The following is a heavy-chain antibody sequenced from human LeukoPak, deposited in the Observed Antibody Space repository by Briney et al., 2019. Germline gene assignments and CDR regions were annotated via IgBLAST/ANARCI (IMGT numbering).Heavy chain of an antibody. CDR1: GGSFSGYY. CDR2: INHSGST. V-gene: IGHV4-34*01. J-gene: IGHJ6*02. Sequence: SETLSLTCAVYGGSFSGYYWSWIRQPPGKGLEWIGEINHSGSTNYNPSLKSRVTISVDTSKNQFSLKLSSVTAADTAVYYCASLLVALDYYYGMDVWGQGTTVTVSS. CDR3: ASLLVALDYYYGMDV. D-gene: IGHD3-16*02.